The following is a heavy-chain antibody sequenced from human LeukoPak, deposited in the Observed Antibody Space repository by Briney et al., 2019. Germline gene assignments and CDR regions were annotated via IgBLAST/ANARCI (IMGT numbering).Heavy chain of an antibody. CDR2: ISGSGGST. CDR3: AKSVGQLVSPTIYYYYMDV. V-gene: IGHV3-23*01. D-gene: IGHD6-6*01. Sequence: GGSLRLSCAASGFTFSSYAMSWVRQAPGKGLEWVSAISGSGGSTYYADSVKGRFTISRDNSKNTLYLQMNSLRAEDTAVYYCAKSVGQLVSPTIYYYYMDVWGKGTTVTVSS. CDR1: GFTFSSYA. J-gene: IGHJ6*03.